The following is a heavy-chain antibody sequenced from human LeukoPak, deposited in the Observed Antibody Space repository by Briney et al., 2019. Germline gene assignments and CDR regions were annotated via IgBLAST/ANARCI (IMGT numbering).Heavy chain of an antibody. J-gene: IGHJ4*02. Sequence: PSETLSLTCAVSGYSISSGYYWGWIRQPPGKGLEWIGSIYHSGSTYYNPSLKSRVTVSVDTSKNQFSLKLSSVTAADTAVYYCARGDGYNPLDYWGQGTLVTVSS. CDR3: ARGDGYNPLDY. CDR2: IYHSGST. D-gene: IGHD5-24*01. V-gene: IGHV4-38-2*01. CDR1: GYSISSGYY.